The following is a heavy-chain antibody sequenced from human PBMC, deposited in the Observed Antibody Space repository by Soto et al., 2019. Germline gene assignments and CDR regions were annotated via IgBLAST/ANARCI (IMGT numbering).Heavy chain of an antibody. CDR1: NGSISNYY. CDR3: ARGGHKESWFDP. CDR2: VYSSGSA. Sequence: QVQLQESGPGLVKPSETLSLSCTVSNGSISNYYWNWIRRPAGKGLEWIGRVYSSGSASYNPSLRSRVSMSVDTSKNQFSLKLNSVSAAGTAVYYCARGGHKESWFDPWGQGTLVTVSS. J-gene: IGHJ5*02. D-gene: IGHD6-25*01. V-gene: IGHV4-4*07.